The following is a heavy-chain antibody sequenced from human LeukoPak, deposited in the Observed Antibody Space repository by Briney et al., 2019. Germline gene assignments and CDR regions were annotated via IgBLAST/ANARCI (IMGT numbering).Heavy chain of an antibody. Sequence: GGSLRLSCTASGFTFSRYGMNWVRQAPGKGLEWVANIKEDGSVTNYMDSVKGRFTISRDNAKNSMYLEINCLRAEDTAVYYCARQWGWFTSGWWLDTLDVWGQGSMVIVSS. CDR2: IKEDGSVT. J-gene: IGHJ3*01. D-gene: IGHD6-19*01. V-gene: IGHV3-7*01. CDR1: GFTFSRYG. CDR3: ARQWGWFTSGWWLDTLDV.